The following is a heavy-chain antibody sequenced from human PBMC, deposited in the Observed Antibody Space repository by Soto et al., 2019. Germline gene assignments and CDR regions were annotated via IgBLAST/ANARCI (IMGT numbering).Heavy chain of an antibody. V-gene: IGHV3-23*01. Sequence: EVQLLESGGGLVQPGGSLRLSCAPSGFTFSSYAMSWVRQAPGKGLEWVSAISGSGGTTYYADSVKGRFTISRDNSKSTLYLQMNSLRAEDTAVYYCAKVQGYYYGSGSYFDYWGQGTLVTVSS. J-gene: IGHJ4*02. CDR1: GFTFSSYA. CDR2: ISGSGGTT. D-gene: IGHD3-10*01. CDR3: AKVQGYYYGSGSYFDY.